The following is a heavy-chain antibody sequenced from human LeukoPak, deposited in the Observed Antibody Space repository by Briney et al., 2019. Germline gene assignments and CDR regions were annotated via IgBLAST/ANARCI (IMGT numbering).Heavy chain of an antibody. CDR3: ARAWSNIVVVPAAMPDY. D-gene: IGHD2-2*01. CDR2: ISGSGGST. Sequence: PGGSLRLSCAASGFTFSSYAMSWVRQAPGKGLEWVSAISGSGGSTYYADSVKGRFTISRDNSKNTLYLQMNSLRAEDTAVYYCARAWSNIVVVPAAMPDYWGQGTLVTVSS. V-gene: IGHV3-23*01. J-gene: IGHJ4*02. CDR1: GFTFSSYA.